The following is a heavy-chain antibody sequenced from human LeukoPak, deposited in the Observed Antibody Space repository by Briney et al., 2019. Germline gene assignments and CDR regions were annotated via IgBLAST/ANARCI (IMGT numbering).Heavy chain of an antibody. CDR2: ISGSGGST. D-gene: IGHD1-26*01. V-gene: IGHV3-23*01. J-gene: IGHJ5*02. CDR1: GFTFSSYA. CDR3: AKAKWELLPLNWFDP. Sequence: GGSLRLSCAASGFTFSSYAMSWVRQAPGKGLEWVSAISGSGGSTYYADSVKGRFTISRDNSKNTLYLQMSSLRAEDTAVYYCAKAKWELLPLNWFDPWGQGTLVTVSS.